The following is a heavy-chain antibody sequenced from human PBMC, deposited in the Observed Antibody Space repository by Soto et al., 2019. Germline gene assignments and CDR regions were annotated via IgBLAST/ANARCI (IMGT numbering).Heavy chain of an antibody. CDR3: ALTTTGMSRGYVY. D-gene: IGHD1-1*01. V-gene: IGHV1-46*01. J-gene: IGHJ4*01. CDR2: INPRGEST. Sequence: ASVKVSCKASGYTFTNYYMHWVRQAPGQGLEWMGMINPRGESTSYAQKFRGRVTVTRDTSTTTVYMELTCLRSEDTAVYYCALTTTGMSRGYVYWG. CDR1: GYTFTNYY.